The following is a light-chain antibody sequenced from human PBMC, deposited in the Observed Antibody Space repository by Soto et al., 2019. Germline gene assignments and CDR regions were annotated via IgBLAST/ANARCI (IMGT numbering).Light chain of an antibody. CDR2: DAS. CDR3: QQRSDWPLT. Sequence: EIVLTQSPATLSLSPGETATLSCRASQSVGNILAWYQHRPGQAPRLLISDASNRATGVPVRFSGSGSGTDFTLTINNLEPEDFAVYYCQQRSDWPLTFGGGTKVRS. J-gene: IGKJ4*01. V-gene: IGKV3-11*01. CDR1: QSVGNI.